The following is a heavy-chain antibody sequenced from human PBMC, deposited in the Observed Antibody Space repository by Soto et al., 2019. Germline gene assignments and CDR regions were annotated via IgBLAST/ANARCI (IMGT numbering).Heavy chain of an antibody. CDR2: INPNSGGT. V-gene: IGHV1-2*02. CDR1: GYTFTGYY. J-gene: IGHJ4*02. D-gene: IGHD2-15*01. Sequence: ASVKVSCKASGYTFTGYYMHCVRQAPGQGLEWMGWINPNSGGTNYAQKFQGRVTMTRDTSISTAYMELSRLRSDDTAVYYCARDLVVVAATAHFDYWGQGTLVTVSS. CDR3: ARDLVVVAATAHFDY.